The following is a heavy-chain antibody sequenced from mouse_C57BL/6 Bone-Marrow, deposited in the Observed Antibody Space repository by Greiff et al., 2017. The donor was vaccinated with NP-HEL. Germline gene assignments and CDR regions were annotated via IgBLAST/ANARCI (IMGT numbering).Heavy chain of an antibody. J-gene: IGHJ3*01. V-gene: IGHV1-54*01. CDR1: GYAFTNYL. CDR2: INPGSGGT. Sequence: QVQLKQSGAELVRPGTSVKVSCKASGYAFTNYLIEWVKQRPGQGLEWIGVINPGSGGTNYNEKFKGKATLTADKSSSTAYMQLSSLTSEDSAGYFCAREGWLPAWCAYWGQGTLVTVSA. CDR3: AREGWLPAWCAY. D-gene: IGHD2-3*01.